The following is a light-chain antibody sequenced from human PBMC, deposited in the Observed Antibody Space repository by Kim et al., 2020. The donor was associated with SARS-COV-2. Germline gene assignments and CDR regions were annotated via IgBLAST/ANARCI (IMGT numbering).Light chain of an antibody. CDR2: LEGSGSY. J-gene: IGLJ3*02. CDR3: ETWDSNTRV. Sequence: QPVLTQSSTASASLGSSVKLTCTLSSGHSSYIIAWHQQQPGKAPRYLMKLEGSGSYNKGSGVPDRFSGSSSGAARYLTISNLQSEDEADYYCETWDSNTRVFGGGTQLTVL. CDR1: SGHSSYI. V-gene: IGLV4-60*03.